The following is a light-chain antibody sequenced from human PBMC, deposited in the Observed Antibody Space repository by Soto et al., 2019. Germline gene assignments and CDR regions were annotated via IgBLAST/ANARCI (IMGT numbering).Light chain of an antibody. Sequence: EIVMTQSPATLSVSPGERATLSCRASQSVSSNLAWYQQKPGQAPRLLIYGASTRATGIPARFSGSGSGTEFTLTISRLQSEDFAVYYCQQCNNWPPITFGQGTKVEIK. CDR3: QQCNNWPPIT. J-gene: IGKJ1*01. CDR2: GAS. CDR1: QSVSSN. V-gene: IGKV3-15*01.